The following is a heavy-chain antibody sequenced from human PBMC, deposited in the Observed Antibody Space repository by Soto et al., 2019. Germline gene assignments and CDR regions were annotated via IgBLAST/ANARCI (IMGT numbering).Heavy chain of an antibody. CDR2: IYPDDSDT. J-gene: IGHJ6*02. Sequence: PGESLKISGKGSGYSFTSYWIGWVRQMPGKGLEWMGIIYPDDSDTRYSPSFQGQVTISADKSISTAYLQWSSLKASDTAMYYCAGGGVRGVITRTRDYYGMDVWGQGTTVTVSS. CDR3: AGGGVRGVITRTRDYYGMDV. CDR1: GYSFTSYW. D-gene: IGHD3-10*01. V-gene: IGHV5-51*01.